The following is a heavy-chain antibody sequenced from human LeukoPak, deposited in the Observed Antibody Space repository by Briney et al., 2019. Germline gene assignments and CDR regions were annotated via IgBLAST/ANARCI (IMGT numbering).Heavy chain of an antibody. CDR3: VREGLECSGSSCQRAAFDY. D-gene: IGHD2-2*01. CDR1: GFTFTTYW. CDR2: IKGDGSST. Sequence: GGSLRVSCAASGFTFTTYWMHWVRQVPGKGLVWVARIKGDGSSTRHADSMKGRFTISRDNAKNTLYLQMNSLRDEDTAVYYCVREGLECSGSSCQRAAFDYWGQGTLVTVSS. V-gene: IGHV3-74*01. J-gene: IGHJ4*02.